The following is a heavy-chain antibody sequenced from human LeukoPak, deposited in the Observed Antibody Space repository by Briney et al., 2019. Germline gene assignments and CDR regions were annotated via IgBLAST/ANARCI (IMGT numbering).Heavy chain of an antibody. CDR1: GGPFSGYY. Sequence: SETLSLTCAVYGGPFSGYYWSWIRQPPGKGLEWIGEINHSGSTNYNPSLKSRVTISVDTSKNQFSLKLSSVTAADTAVYYCARGRPLDYWGQGTLVTVSS. V-gene: IGHV4-34*01. CDR2: INHSGST. CDR3: ARGRPLDY. J-gene: IGHJ4*02. D-gene: IGHD1-14*01.